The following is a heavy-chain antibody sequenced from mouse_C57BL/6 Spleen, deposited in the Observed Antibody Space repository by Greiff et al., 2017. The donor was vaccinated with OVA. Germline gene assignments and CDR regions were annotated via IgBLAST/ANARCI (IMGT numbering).Heavy chain of an antibody. D-gene: IGHD1-1*01. J-gene: IGHJ2*01. CDR2: ISSGSSTI. V-gene: IGHV5-17*01. CDR3: ARDYYGSSPYFDY. CDR1: GFTFSDYG. Sequence: EVKLMESGGGLVKPGGSLKLSCAASGFTFSDYGMHWVRQAPEKGLEWVAYISSGSSTIYYADTVKGRFTISRDNAKNTLFLQMTSLRSEDTAMYDCARDYYGSSPYFDYWGQGTTLTVSS.